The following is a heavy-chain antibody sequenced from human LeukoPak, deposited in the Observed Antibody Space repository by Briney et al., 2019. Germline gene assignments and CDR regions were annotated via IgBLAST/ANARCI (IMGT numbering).Heavy chain of an antibody. CDR1: GFTFSSYA. V-gene: IGHV3-23*01. CDR2: ISGTGGST. J-gene: IGHJ6*02. CDR3: AKAGPLWWSHYYGMDV. D-gene: IGHD2-21*01. Sequence: QSGGSLRLSCAASGFTFSSYAMNWVRQSPERGLGWVSAISGTGGSTSYADSLKGRFTISRDNSKNTLYLQMNNLRAEDTAVYYCAKAGPLWWSHYYGMDVWGQGTTVTVSS.